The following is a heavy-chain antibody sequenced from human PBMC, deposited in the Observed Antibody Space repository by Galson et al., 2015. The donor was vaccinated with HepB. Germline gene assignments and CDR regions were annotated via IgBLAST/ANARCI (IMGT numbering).Heavy chain of an antibody. J-gene: IGHJ5*02. CDR3: ARVFFWSGYFDT. V-gene: IGHV5-51*03. CDR2: IYPGDSHT. CDR1: GYSFTNYW. D-gene: IGHD3-3*01. Sequence: QSGAEVKKPGESLKISCKGSGYSFTNYWLGWVRQMPGKGLEWMGIIYPGDSHTKYSPSFQGQVIISADKSISTAYLQWSSLKASDTAMYYCARVFFWSGYFDTWGQGTLVTVSS.